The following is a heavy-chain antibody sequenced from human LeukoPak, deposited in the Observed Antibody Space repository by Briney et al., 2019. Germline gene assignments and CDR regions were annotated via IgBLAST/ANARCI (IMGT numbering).Heavy chain of an antibody. CDR1: GFTFSSYA. Sequence: GGSLRLSCAASGFTFSSYAMSWVRQAPGKGLEWVSYISSSGSTLYYADSVKGRITISRDNAKNSLYLQMNSLRAEDTAVYYCARRRYNWNAIDYWGQGTLVTVSS. V-gene: IGHV3-48*04. J-gene: IGHJ4*02. CDR2: ISSSGSTL. CDR3: ARRRYNWNAIDY. D-gene: IGHD1-20*01.